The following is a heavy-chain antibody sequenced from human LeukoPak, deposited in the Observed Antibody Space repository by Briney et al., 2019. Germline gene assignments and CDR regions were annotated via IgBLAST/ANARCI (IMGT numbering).Heavy chain of an antibody. CDR3: AREAVTRNYFDY. J-gene: IGHJ4*02. D-gene: IGHD4-17*01. V-gene: IGHV3-53*01. CDR1: GFTLSSNY. CDR2: IYSGGST. Sequence: PGGSLRLSCAASGFTLSSNYMNWVRPAPGKGLEWVSVIYSGGSTYYADSVKGRFTISRDNSKNTLYLQMNSLRAEDTAVYYCAREAVTRNYFDYWGQGTLVTVSS.